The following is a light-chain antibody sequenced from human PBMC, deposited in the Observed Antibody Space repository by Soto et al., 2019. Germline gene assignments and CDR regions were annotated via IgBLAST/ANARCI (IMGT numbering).Light chain of an antibody. V-gene: IGKV1-39*01. CDR2: ESS. CDR1: QTVSPF. Sequence: DIQMTQSPSTLSASVGDRVTITCRASQTVSPFLNWYQCKPGKPPKLLIYESSTLQSGVPSRFSGSGSGTDFTLTISCLQSEDFATYYCQQYYSYPRTFGQGTKVDIK. CDR3: QQYYSYPRT. J-gene: IGKJ1*01.